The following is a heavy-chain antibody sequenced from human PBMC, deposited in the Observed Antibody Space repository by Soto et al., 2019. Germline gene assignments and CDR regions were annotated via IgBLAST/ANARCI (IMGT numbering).Heavy chain of an antibody. Sequence: GGSLRLSCAASGFTFSSYGMHWVRQAPGKGLEWVAVIWYDGSNKYYADSVKGRFTISRDNSKNTLYLQMNSLRAEDTAVYYCARERLVGATMDAFDIWGQGXMVTVSS. D-gene: IGHD1-26*01. V-gene: IGHV3-33*01. J-gene: IGHJ3*02. CDR1: GFTFSSYG. CDR2: IWYDGSNK. CDR3: ARERLVGATMDAFDI.